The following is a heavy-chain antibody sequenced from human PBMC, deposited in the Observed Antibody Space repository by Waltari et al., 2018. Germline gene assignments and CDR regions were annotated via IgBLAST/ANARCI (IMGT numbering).Heavy chain of an antibody. D-gene: IGHD6-13*01. J-gene: IGHJ4*02. CDR2: INAANGNT. Sequence: QVQLVQSGAEVKRPGASVKVPCNASGYTFTGYAMHWVRLVPGQRLEWMGWINAANGNTKYSQKFQGRVTLTRDTLVSTAYLELSSLRPEDTAVYYCTREMAAAGTWYFDYWGQGTLVTVSS. CDR3: TREMAAAGTWYFDY. V-gene: IGHV1-3*01. CDR1: GYTFTGYA.